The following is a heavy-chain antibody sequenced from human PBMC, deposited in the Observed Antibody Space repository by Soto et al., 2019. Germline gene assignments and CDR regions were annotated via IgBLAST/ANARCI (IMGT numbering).Heavy chain of an antibody. CDR1: GFTFSSYA. D-gene: IGHD3-22*01. CDR2: IKSKTDGGTT. V-gene: IGHV3-15*07. CDR3: TTDPVTMIVVVPSSG. Sequence: GGSLRLSCAASGFTFSSYAMNWVRQAPGKGLEWVGRIKSKTDGGTTDYAAPVKGRFTISRDDSKSTLYLQMNSLKTEDTAVYYCTTDPVTMIVVVPSSGWGQGTLVTVSS. J-gene: IGHJ4*02.